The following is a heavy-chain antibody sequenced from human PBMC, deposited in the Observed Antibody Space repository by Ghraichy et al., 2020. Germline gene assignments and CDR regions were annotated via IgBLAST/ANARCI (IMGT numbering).Heavy chain of an antibody. Sequence: SETLSLTCTVSGGSISSYYWSWIRQPPGKGLEWIGYIYTSGSTNYNPSLKSRVTISVDTSKNQFSLKLSSVTAADTAVYYCARLSQGSSWYMDYYYGMDVWGQGTTVTVSS. V-gene: IGHV4-4*09. J-gene: IGHJ6*02. CDR1: GGSISSYY. CDR3: ARLSQGSSWYMDYYYGMDV. CDR2: IYTSGST. D-gene: IGHD6-13*01.